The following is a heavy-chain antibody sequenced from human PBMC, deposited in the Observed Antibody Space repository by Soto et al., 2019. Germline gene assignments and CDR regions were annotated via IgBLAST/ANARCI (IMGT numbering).Heavy chain of an antibody. Sequence: QVHLVESGGGVVQPGRSLRLSCVASGFTFDTYGIHWVRQAPGKGLQWVALISYEGSNTYYADSVRGRFTISRDNCKNTLYLQMNTLRPEDTGLYYCARVTPGNNLYYFSGLDFWGQGTSVTVSS. CDR2: ISYEGSNT. CDR3: ARVTPGNNLYYFSGLDF. J-gene: IGHJ6*02. D-gene: IGHD1-1*01. V-gene: IGHV3-30-3*01. CDR1: GFTFDTYG.